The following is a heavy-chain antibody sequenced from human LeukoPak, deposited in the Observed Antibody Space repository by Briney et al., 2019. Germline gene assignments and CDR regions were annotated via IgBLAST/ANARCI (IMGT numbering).Heavy chain of an antibody. J-gene: IGHJ4*02. D-gene: IGHD6-13*01. Sequence: SETLSLTCTVSGGSISSYYWSWIRQPAGKGLEWIGRIYTSGSTNYNPSLKSRATMSVDTSKNQFSLKLSSVTAADTAVYYCAREEGSSSWYSVFDYWGQGTLVTVSS. CDR1: GGSISSYY. V-gene: IGHV4-4*07. CDR3: AREEGSSSWYSVFDY. CDR2: IYTSGST.